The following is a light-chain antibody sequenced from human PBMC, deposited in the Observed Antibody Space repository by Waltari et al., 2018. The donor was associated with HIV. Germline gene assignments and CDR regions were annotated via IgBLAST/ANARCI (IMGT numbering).Light chain of an antibody. CDR2: DVR. CDR1: SSDAGLYSF. Sequence: QSALTQPASVSGSPGQSITISCTGTSSDAGLYSFVSWYQQHPGKAPRLLIFDVRNRPSGVSMRFSGSKSGDTASLTISGLQAEDEADYYCSSYRSSSIRVFGTGTKVTVL. V-gene: IGLV2-14*03. J-gene: IGLJ1*01. CDR3: SSYRSSSIRV.